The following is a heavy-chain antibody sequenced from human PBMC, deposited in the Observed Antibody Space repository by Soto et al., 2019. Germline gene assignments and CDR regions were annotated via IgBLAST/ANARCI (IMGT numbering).Heavy chain of an antibody. CDR2: MNPNSGNT. CDR3: AREVTIFGVVIIGGWFDP. V-gene: IGHV1-8*01. Sequence: QVPLVQSGAEVKKPGASVKVSCKASGYTFTSYDINWVRQATGQGLEWMGWMNPNSGNTGYAQKFQGRVTMTRNTSISTAYMELSSLRSEDTAVYYCAREVTIFGVVIIGGWFDPWGQGTLVTVSS. J-gene: IGHJ5*02. CDR1: GYTFTSYD. D-gene: IGHD3-3*01.